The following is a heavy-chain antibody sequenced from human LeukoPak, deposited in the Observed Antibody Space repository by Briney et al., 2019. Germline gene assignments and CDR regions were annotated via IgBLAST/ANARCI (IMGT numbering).Heavy chain of an antibody. J-gene: IGHJ6*02. V-gene: IGHV4-34*01. CDR2: INHSGST. D-gene: IGHD4-11*01. Sequence: SETLSLTCAVYGGSFSGYYWSWIRQPPGKGLEWIGEINHSGSTNYNPSLKSRVTISVDTSKNQFSLKLSSVTAADTAVYYCAREGSLTTNYGMDVWGQGTTVTVSS. CDR1: GGSFSGYY. CDR3: AREGSLTTNYGMDV.